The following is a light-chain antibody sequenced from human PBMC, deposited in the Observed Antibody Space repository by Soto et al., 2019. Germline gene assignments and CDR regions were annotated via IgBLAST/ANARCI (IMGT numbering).Light chain of an antibody. CDR2: DAS. CDR1: QSVSSY. CDR3: QQYATSPTT. Sequence: EIVLTQSPATLSLSPGERATLSCRASQSVSSYLAWYQQKPGQAPRLLIYDASNRATGIPARFSGSGSGTDFTLTISRLEPEDFEVYYCQQYATSPTTFGQGTKVDIK. J-gene: IGKJ1*01. V-gene: IGKV3-11*01.